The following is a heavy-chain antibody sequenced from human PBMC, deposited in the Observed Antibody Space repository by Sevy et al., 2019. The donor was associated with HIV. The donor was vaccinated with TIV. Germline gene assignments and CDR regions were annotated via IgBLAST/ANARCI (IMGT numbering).Heavy chain of an antibody. Sequence: GGSLRLSCAASGFTFSSYAMSWVRQAPGKGLEWVSAISGSGGSTYYADSVKGRFTISRDNSKNTRYLQMNSLRAEDTAVYYCAKDHLSVSVTHFDYWGQGTLVTVSS. J-gene: IGHJ4*02. CDR2: ISGSGGST. D-gene: IGHD3-3*02. CDR1: GFTFSSYA. CDR3: AKDHLSVSVTHFDY. V-gene: IGHV3-23*01.